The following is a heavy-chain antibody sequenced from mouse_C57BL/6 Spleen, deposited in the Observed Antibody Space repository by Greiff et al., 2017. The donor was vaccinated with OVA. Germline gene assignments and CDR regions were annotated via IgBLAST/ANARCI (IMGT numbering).Heavy chain of an antibody. CDR1: GFSFNTYA. J-gene: IGHJ2*01. CDR3: VRQAAHYFDY. Sequence: EVKVVESGGGLVQPKGSLKLSCAASGFSFNTYAMNWVRQAPGKGLEWVARIRSKSNNYATYYADSVKDRFTISRDDSESMLYLQMNNLKTEDTAMYYCVRQAAHYFDYWGQGTTLTVSS. V-gene: IGHV10-1*01. CDR2: IRSKSNNYAT.